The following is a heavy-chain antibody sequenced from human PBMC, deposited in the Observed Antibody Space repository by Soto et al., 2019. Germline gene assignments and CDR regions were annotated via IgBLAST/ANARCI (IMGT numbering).Heavy chain of an antibody. Sequence: QVQLVQSGAEVKKPGSSVKVSCKASGGTFSSYAISWVRQAPGQGLEWMGGIISIFGTANYAQKFQGRVTITAEESTSTAYMELSSLRPEDTAVYYCARHVPAAGYYYGMDVWGQGTTVTVSS. CDR2: IISIFGTA. CDR3: ARHVPAAGYYYGMDV. J-gene: IGHJ6*02. V-gene: IGHV1-69*12. CDR1: GGTFSSYA. D-gene: IGHD2-2*01.